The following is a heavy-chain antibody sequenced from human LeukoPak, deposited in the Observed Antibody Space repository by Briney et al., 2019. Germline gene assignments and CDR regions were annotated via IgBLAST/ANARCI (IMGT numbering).Heavy chain of an antibody. V-gene: IGHV1-18*01. CDR2: ISAYNGNT. D-gene: IGHD4-17*01. J-gene: IGHJ4*02. CDR1: GYTFTSYG. CDR3: ARDLTDYGDYPDSFDY. Sequence: GASVKVSCKASGYTFTSYGISWVRQAPGQGLEWMGWISAYNGNTNYAQKLQGRVTMTTDTSTSTAYMELRSLRSDDTAVYYCARDLTDYGDYPDSFDYWGQGTLVTASS.